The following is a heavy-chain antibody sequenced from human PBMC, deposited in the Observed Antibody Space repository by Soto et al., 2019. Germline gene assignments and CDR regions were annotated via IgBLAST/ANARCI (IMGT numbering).Heavy chain of an antibody. CDR2: VSFSGSK. CDR1: GDSVSNSGYY. Sequence: QLLLQESCPGLGKTSATLSLTCTGSGDSVSNSGYYWGWIRQSPGKRLEWIGSVSFSGSKYYNPSLRSRVTFHVDTSKVLISLKLRSVTAADTAVYYWARGSTWKGSDLFGPWGQRTLVTVSS. V-gene: IGHV4-39*01. D-gene: IGHD6-13*01. J-gene: IGHJ5*02. CDR3: ARGSTWKGSDLFGP.